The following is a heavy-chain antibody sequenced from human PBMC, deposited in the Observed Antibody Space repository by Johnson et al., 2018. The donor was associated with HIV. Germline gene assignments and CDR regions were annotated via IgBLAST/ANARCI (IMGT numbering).Heavy chain of an antibody. CDR3: ARDDSGSKSLGAFDI. J-gene: IGHJ3*02. V-gene: IGHV3-30*03. CDR1: GFTLSHYG. D-gene: IGHD1-26*01. Sequence: QVQLVESGGGVVQPGRSLRLSCAASGFTLSHYGMHWVRQAPGKGPEWVALISYDGSTYYADSVTGRFTISRDNSKNTLYLQMNSLRAEDTAVYYCARDDSGSKSLGAFDIWGQGTMVTVSS. CDR2: ISYDGST.